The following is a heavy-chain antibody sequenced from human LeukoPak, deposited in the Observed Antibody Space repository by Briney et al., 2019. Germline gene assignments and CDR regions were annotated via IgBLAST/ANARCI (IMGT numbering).Heavy chain of an antibody. CDR1: GGSIRSSSYY. CDR2: IYYSGST. D-gene: IGHD3-10*01. CDR3: ARTSITMVRGVIINRLFDY. J-gene: IGHJ4*02. Sequence: SETLSLTCTVSGGSIRSSSYYWGWIRQPPGKGLEWIGSIYYSGSTYYNASLKSRGTISVDTSKNQFSLKLSSVTAADTAVYYCARTSITMVRGVIINRLFDYWGQGTLVTVFS. V-gene: IGHV4-39*07.